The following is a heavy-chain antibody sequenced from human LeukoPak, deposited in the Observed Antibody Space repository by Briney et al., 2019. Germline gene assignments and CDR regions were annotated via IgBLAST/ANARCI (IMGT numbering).Heavy chain of an antibody. V-gene: IGHV3-30*02. Sequence: PGGSLRLSCAASGFTFSNYGMNWVRQAPGKGLEWVAFIRYDGSNKYYADFVKGRFTISRDSSKNTLYLQMNSLRAEDTAVYYCARVPADDSSGYYSFYFQHWGQGTLVTVSS. CDR2: IRYDGSNK. J-gene: IGHJ1*01. D-gene: IGHD3-22*01. CDR1: GFTFSNYG. CDR3: ARVPADDSSGYYSFYFQH.